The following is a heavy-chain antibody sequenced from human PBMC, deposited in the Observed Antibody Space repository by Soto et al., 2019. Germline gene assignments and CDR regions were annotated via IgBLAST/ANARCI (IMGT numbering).Heavy chain of an antibody. CDR1: GGTFSSYA. Sequence: SVKVSCKASGGTFSSYAISWVRQAPGQGLEWMGGIIPIFGTANYAQKFQGRVTITADESTSTAYMELSSLRSEDTAVYYCARAYDSSGQLYYYYYGMDVWGQGTTVTVSS. CDR3: ARAYDSSGQLYYYYYGMDV. D-gene: IGHD3-22*01. CDR2: IIPIFGTA. J-gene: IGHJ6*02. V-gene: IGHV1-69*13.